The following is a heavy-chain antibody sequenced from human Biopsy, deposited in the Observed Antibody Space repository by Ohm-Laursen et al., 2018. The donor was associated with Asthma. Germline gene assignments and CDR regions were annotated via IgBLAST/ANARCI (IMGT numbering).Heavy chain of an antibody. CDR3: ARLAYGSGSFFDF. CDR2: IFPGDSDT. V-gene: IGHV5-51*01. D-gene: IGHD3-10*01. CDR1: GYIFTSYW. Sequence: GESLRISCKASGYIFTSYWIGWVRQMPGKGLEWMGIIFPGDSDTIYSPSFQGHVTISADKSISTAYLQRSSLKASDTAIYYCARLAYGSGSFFDFWGQGTLVTVAS. J-gene: IGHJ4*02.